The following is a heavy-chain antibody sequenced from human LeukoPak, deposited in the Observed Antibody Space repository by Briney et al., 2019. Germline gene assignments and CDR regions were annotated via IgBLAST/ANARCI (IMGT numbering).Heavy chain of an antibody. V-gene: IGHV3-48*01. CDR3: ARTYYDILTGYNPYFDY. Sequence: GGSLRLSCAASGFTFSTYSMNWVRQAPEKGLEWLSYISSSSSTIYYADSVKGRFTISRDNAENSLYLQMNSLRAEDTAVYYCARTYYDILTGYNPYFDYWGQGILVTVSS. D-gene: IGHD3-9*01. CDR2: ISSSSSTI. J-gene: IGHJ4*02. CDR1: GFTFSTYS.